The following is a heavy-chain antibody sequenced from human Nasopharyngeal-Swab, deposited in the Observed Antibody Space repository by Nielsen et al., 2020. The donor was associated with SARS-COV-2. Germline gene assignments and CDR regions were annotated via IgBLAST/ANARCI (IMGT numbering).Heavy chain of an antibody. CDR2: ISGSGGST. V-gene: IGHV3-23*01. D-gene: IGHD3-3*01. Sequence: IRQPAGKGLEWVSAISGSGGSTYYADSVKGRFTISRDNSKNTLYLQMNSLRAEDTAVYYCAKDRVGGYYDFWSGQYEYYFDYWGQGTLVTVSS. J-gene: IGHJ4*02. CDR3: AKDRVGGYYDFWSGQYEYYFDY.